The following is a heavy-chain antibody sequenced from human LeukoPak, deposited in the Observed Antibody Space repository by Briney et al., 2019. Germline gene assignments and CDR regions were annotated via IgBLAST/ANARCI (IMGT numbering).Heavy chain of an antibody. J-gene: IGHJ5*02. CDR2: IYYSGST. V-gene: IGHV4-39*01. CDR1: GGSISGSSYY. Sequence: TSETLSLTCTVSGGSISGSSYYWGWIRQPPGKGLEWIGSIYYSGSTYYNPSLKSRVTISVDTSKNQFSLKLSSVTAADTAVYYCTRGTGPIDPWGQGTLVTVSS. D-gene: IGHD1-1*01. CDR3: TRGTGPIDP.